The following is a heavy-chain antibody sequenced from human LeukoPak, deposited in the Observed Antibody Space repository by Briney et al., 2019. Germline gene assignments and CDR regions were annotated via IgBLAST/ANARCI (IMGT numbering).Heavy chain of an antibody. CDR2: MNHDGSDQ. CDR3: ARAAVYCSSSTCRTNFDS. V-gene: IGHV3-7*01. Sequence: AGGSLRLSCAASGFTFSSYSMSWVRQAPGKGLEWVAYMNHDGSDQSHVDSVRGRFTISRDNAKNSLYLQMNSLRVEDTAVYYCARAAVYCSSSTCRTNFDSWGQGTLVTASS. D-gene: IGHD2-2*01. CDR1: GFTFSSYS. J-gene: IGHJ4*02.